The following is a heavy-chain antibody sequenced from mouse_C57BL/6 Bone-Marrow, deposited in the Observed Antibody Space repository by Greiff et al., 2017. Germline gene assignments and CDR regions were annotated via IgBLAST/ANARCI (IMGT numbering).Heavy chain of an antibody. D-gene: IGHD2-12*01. CDR3: ARIPAYYSHFDY. CDR1: GFSLSTFGMG. J-gene: IGHJ2*01. CDR2: IWWDDDK. V-gene: IGHV8-8*01. Sequence: VKLQESGPGILQPSQTLSLTCSFSGFSLSTFGMGVGWIRQPSGKGLEWLAHIWWDDDKYYNPALKSRLTISKDTSKNQVFLKIANVDTADTATYYCARIPAYYSHFDYWGQGTTLTVSS.